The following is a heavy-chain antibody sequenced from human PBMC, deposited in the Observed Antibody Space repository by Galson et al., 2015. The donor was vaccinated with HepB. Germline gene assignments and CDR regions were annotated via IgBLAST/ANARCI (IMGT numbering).Heavy chain of an antibody. J-gene: IGHJ3*02. CDR2: INHSGST. V-gene: IGHV4-34*01. D-gene: IGHD3-3*01. Sequence: SWIRQPPGKGLEWIEEINHSGSTNYNPSLKSRVTISVDTSKNQFSLKLSSVTAADTAVYYCASMGGPGTSYYDFWSGYPNDAFDIWGQGTMVTVSS. CDR3: ASMGGPGTSYYDFWSGYPNDAFDI.